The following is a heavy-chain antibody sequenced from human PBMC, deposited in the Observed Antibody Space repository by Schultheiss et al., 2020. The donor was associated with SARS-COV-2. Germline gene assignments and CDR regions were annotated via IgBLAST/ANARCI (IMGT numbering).Heavy chain of an antibody. V-gene: IGHV4-34*01. D-gene: IGHD3-22*01. CDR3: ARGADYYDSSGYYPVYGY. CDR1: GGSFSGYY. Sequence: SETLSLTCAVYGGSFSGYYWSWIRQPPGKGLEWIGEINHSASTNYNPSLKSRVTISVDTSKNQFSLKLSSVTAADTAVYYCARGADYYDSSGYYPVYGYWGQGTLVTVSS. CDR2: INHSAST. J-gene: IGHJ4*02.